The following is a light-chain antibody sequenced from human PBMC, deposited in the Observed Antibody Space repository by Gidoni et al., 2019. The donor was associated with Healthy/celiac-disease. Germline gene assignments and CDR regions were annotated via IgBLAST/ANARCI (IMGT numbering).Light chain of an antibody. Sequence: QSVLTQPPSASRTPGQRVTISCSGSSSNIGSHYVYWYQQPPGTAPKLLIYRINQRPSGVPDRISGSKSGTSAYLAISGLRSEDEADYYCAAWDDSLSGRVFGGGTKLTVL. V-gene: IGLV1-47*01. CDR3: AAWDDSLSGRV. CDR2: RIN. CDR1: SSNIGSHY. J-gene: IGLJ3*02.